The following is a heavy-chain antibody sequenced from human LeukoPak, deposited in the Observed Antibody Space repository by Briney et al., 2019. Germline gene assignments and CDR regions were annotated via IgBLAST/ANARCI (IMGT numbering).Heavy chain of an antibody. Sequence: GESLKISCMGSGYSFASYWIGWVRQMPGKGLEWMGIIYPGDSDTRYSPSFQGQVTISADKSINTAYLQWSSLKASDTAMYYCARGDIVVIPAAAYNWFDPWGQGTLVTVSS. V-gene: IGHV5-51*01. CDR2: IYPGDSDT. CDR1: GYSFASYW. D-gene: IGHD2-2*01. J-gene: IGHJ5*02. CDR3: ARGDIVVIPAAAYNWFDP.